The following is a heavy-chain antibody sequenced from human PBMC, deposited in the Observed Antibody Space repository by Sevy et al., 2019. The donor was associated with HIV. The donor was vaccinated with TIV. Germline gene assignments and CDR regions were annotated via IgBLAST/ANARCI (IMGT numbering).Heavy chain of an antibody. CDR2: ISSSDDNT. V-gene: IGHV3-23*01. CDR1: GFTFSTYA. CDR3: AKGRTGET. J-gene: IGHJ4*02. D-gene: IGHD7-27*01. Sequence: GGSLRLSCAASGFTFSTYAMSWVRQAPGKGLEWVSAISSSDDNTYYADSVKGRFTISRDNPRNTLCLQMNSLRAEDTAVYYCAKGRTGETWGQGTRVTVSS.